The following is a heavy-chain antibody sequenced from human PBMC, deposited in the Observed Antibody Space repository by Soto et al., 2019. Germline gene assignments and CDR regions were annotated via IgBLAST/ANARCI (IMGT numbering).Heavy chain of an antibody. J-gene: IGHJ6*02. D-gene: IGHD4-17*01. V-gene: IGHV3-30-3*01. CDR2: ISFDGSNE. CDR1: GFTFSDYA. Sequence: PGGSLRLSCAASGFTFSDYAMHWVRQAPGKGLEWVAIISFDGSNEHYADSVHGRFTISRDNSENTLYLQMNSLRADDTAVYYCARPAATVIFYSGMDVWGQGTTVTVSS. CDR3: ARPAATVIFYSGMDV.